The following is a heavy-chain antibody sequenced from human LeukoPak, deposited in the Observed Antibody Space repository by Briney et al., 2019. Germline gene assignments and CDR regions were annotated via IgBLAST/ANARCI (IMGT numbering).Heavy chain of an antibody. CDR1: GFTFSTSW. J-gene: IGHJ4*02. D-gene: IGHD3-22*01. Sequence: GGSLRLSCATSGFTFSTSWMHWVRQAPGKGLVWVSRINTDGNTRDYSDSVKGRFTISRDNAKNTLYLQMNSLRAEDTAIYYCVRDMGYYDKVWGQGTLVTVSS. CDR2: INTDGNTR. CDR3: VRDMGYYDKV. V-gene: IGHV3-74*01.